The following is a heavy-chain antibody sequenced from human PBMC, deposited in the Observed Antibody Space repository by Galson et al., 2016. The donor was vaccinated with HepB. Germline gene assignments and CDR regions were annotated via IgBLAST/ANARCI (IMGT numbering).Heavy chain of an antibody. D-gene: IGHD3-3*01. J-gene: IGHJ4*02. CDR1: GFTFSSYE. CDR3: ARPRGVRWPFDY. CDR2: ISSSGSTI. V-gene: IGHV3-48*03. Sequence: SLRLSCAASGFTFSSYEMNWVRQAPGKGLEWVSYISSSGSTIYYADSVKGRFTISRDNAKNSLYLQMNSLRAEDTAVYYCARPRGVRWPFDYWGQGTLVTVSS.